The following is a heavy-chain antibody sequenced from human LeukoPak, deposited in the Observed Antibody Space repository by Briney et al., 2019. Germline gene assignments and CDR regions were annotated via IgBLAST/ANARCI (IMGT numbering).Heavy chain of an antibody. D-gene: IGHD2-15*01. Sequence: GGSLRLSCAASGFTFSSYWMHWVRQAPGKGLVRVSRIDGDGSSTIYANSVKGRFTISRDNAKSTLYLQMNGLRAEDTAVYYCAKGECSGVSCYSGSWGQGTLVTVSS. V-gene: IGHV3-74*01. J-gene: IGHJ4*02. CDR1: GFTFSSYW. CDR2: IDGDGSST. CDR3: AKGECSGVSCYSGS.